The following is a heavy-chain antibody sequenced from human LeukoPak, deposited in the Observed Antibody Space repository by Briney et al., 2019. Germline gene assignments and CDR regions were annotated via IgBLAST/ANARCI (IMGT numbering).Heavy chain of an antibody. Sequence: SETLSLTCTVSGGSISSYYWSWIRQPPGKGLEWIGYIYYSGSTNYNPSLKSRVTISVDTSKNQFSLKLSSVTAADTAVYYCARGNYYDSSGYSYYYYYYMDVWGKGTTVTVSS. CDR1: GGSISSYY. CDR3: ARGNYYDSSGYSYYYYYYMDV. CDR2: IYYSGST. J-gene: IGHJ6*03. V-gene: IGHV4-59*01. D-gene: IGHD3-22*01.